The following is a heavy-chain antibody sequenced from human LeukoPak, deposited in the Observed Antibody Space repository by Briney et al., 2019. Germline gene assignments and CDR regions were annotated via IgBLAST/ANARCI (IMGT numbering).Heavy chain of an antibody. CDR1: GITFIKYS. D-gene: IGHD5-12*01. J-gene: IGHJ6*03. CDR3: AREHSGYDFPGRDYYYMDV. Sequence: PGGSLRLSCAASGITFIKYSMTWVRQAPGKGLEWVSAITGSGAFTDYADSVKGRFTISRDNAKNSLYLQMNSLRAEDTAVYYCAREHSGYDFPGRDYYYMDVWGKGTTVTVSS. V-gene: IGHV3-23*01. CDR2: ITGSGAFT.